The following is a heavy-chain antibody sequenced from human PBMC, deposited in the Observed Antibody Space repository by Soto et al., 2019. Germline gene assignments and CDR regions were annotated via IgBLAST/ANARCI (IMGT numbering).Heavy chain of an antibody. CDR2: IYTSGST. J-gene: IGHJ4*02. CDR3: ARTKCSGGSCYSWSLDY. D-gene: IGHD2-15*01. CDR1: GGSISSYY. Sequence: PSETLSLTCTVSGGSISSYYWSWIRQPAGKGLEWIGRIYTSGSTYYNPSLKSRVSISLDTSKNQFSLKLSFVTAADTAMYYCARTKCSGGSCYSWSLDYWGQGTPVTVSS. V-gene: IGHV4-4*07.